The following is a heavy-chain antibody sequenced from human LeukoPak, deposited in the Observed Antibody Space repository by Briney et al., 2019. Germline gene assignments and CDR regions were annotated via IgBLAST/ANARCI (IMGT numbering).Heavy chain of an antibody. D-gene: IGHD3-22*01. CDR3: DKVRGYHDRGGYYFEY. V-gene: IGHV3-23*02. J-gene: IGHJ4*02. Sequence: GGSLTLSCAVSGFTFNNDAMSWGRQAPGKGLEWLASIGGSGGSTNYGESVKGRSTVSRDNSRNTLHLQMTSLTAEDTAVYYCDKVRGYHDRGGYYFEYWGQGTLVTVSS. CDR1: GFTFNNDA. CDR2: IGGSGGST.